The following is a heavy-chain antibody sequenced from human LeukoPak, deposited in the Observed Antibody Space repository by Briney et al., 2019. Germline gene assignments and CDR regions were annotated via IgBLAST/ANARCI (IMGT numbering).Heavy chain of an antibody. D-gene: IGHD6-6*01. V-gene: IGHV1-2*02. CDR1: GYTFTGYH. J-gene: IGHJ4*02. Sequence: ASVKVSCKASGYTFTGYHMHWVRQAPGQGLEWMVWINPNSGGTNYAQKFQGRVTMTRDTSISTAYMELSRLRSDDTAVYYCARDYEAARRIFDYWGQGTLVTVSS. CDR2: INPNSGGT. CDR3: ARDYEAARRIFDY.